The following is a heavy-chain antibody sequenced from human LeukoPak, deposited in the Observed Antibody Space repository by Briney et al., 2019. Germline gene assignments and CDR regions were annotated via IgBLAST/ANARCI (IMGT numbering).Heavy chain of an antibody. V-gene: IGHV3-9*01. CDR2: ISWNSGSI. CDR1: GFTFDDYA. CDR3: AKQKRYSRLFGI. Sequence: GRSLRLSCAASGFTFDDYAMHWVRQAPGKGLEWVSGISWNSGSIGYADSVKGRFTISRDNAKNSLYLQVNSLRAEDTALYYCAKQKRYSRLFGIWGQGTMVTVSS. J-gene: IGHJ3*02. D-gene: IGHD2-15*01.